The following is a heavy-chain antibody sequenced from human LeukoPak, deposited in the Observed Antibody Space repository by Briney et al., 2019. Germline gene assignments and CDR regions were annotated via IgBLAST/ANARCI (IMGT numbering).Heavy chain of an antibody. CDR1: GYSFTSYW. D-gene: IGHD3-22*01. J-gene: IGHJ6*02. V-gene: IGHV5-51*01. CDR3: ARVVVIKSYYYGMDV. Sequence: GESLKISSKGSGYSFTSYWIGWVRQMPGKGLERMWIIYPGDSDTRYSPSFQGQVTISADKSISTAYLQWSSLKATDTAMYYCARVVVIKSYYYGMDVWGQGTTVTVSS. CDR2: IYPGDSDT.